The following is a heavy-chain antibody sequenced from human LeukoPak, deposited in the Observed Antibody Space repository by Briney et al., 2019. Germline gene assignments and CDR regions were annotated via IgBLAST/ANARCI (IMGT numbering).Heavy chain of an antibody. J-gene: IGHJ6*02. D-gene: IGHD4-23*01. CDR2: ISSSGSTI. CDR1: GFTFSGYV. V-gene: IGHV3-48*03. CDR3: ARDYAGNPWLDYYYGLDV. Sequence: GGTLRLSCEASGFTFSGYVMNWVRQGPGHGLEWVSYISSSGSTIYYADSVKGRFTISRDDSKNSLYLHMNGLRAEDTAVYYCARDYAGNPWLDYYYGLDVWGQGTTVTVSS.